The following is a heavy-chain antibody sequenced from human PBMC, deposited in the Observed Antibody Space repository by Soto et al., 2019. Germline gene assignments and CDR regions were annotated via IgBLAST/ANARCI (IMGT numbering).Heavy chain of an antibody. Sequence: QVHLVESGGGLVKPGGSLRLSCAASGFTFSDFYMSWIRQAPGKGLEWVSYISRSGSVIYYADSVKGRFTVSMDDAQNSLYLQMNSLRAEDTAVYYCASDSFGVDLGYWGQGTLVTVSS. V-gene: IGHV3-11*01. D-gene: IGHD2-8*01. CDR1: GFTFSDFY. CDR3: ASDSFGVDLGY. J-gene: IGHJ4*02. CDR2: ISRSGSVI.